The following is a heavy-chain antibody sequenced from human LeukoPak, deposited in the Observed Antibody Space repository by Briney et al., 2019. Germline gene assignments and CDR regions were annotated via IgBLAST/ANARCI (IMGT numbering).Heavy chain of an antibody. V-gene: IGHV3-9*01. CDR3: AKEEGYGDYANFDY. J-gene: IGHJ4*02. CDR1: GFTFDDYA. Sequence: GGSLRLSCAASGFTFDDYAMHWVRQAPGKGLEWVSGISWNSGSIGYADSVKGRFTISRDNAKNSLYLQMNSLRAEDTAVYYCAKEEGYGDYANFDYWGQGTLVTVSS. CDR2: ISWNSGSI. D-gene: IGHD4-17*01.